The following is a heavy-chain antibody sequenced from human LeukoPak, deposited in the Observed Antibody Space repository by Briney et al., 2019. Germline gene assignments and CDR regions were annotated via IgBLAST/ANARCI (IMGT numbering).Heavy chain of an antibody. V-gene: IGHV3-23*01. CDR2: IGGSSGST. CDR3: ALHTSSSDHYYYYGMDV. J-gene: IGHJ6*02. D-gene: IGHD6-6*01. CDR1: GFTFSSYA. Sequence: SGGSLRLSCAASGFTFSSYAMSWVRQAPGKGLEWVSGIGGSSGSTYYADSVKGRFTISRDNSKNTLYLQMNSLRAEDTAVYYCALHTSSSDHYYYYGMDVWGRGTTVTVSS.